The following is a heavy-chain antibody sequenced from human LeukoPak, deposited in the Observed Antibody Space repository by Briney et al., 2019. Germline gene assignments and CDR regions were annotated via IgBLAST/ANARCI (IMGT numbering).Heavy chain of an antibody. J-gene: IGHJ5*02. CDR2: IYYSGST. D-gene: IGHD6-19*01. CDR1: GGSISSYY. V-gene: IGHV4-59*08. CDR3: ATGYSSGWYGGVNWFDP. Sequence: PSETLSLTCTVSGGSISSYYWSWIRQPPGKGLEWIGYIYYSGSTNYNPSLKSRVTISVDTSKNQFSLKLSSVTAADTAVYYCATGYSSGWYGGVNWFDPWGQGTLVTVSS.